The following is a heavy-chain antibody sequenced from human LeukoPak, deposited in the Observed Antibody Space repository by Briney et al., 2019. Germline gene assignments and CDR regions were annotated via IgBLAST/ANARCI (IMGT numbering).Heavy chain of an antibody. D-gene: IGHD1-14*01. CDR2: IYYSGST. Sequence: GSLRLSCAASGFTFSSYEMNWVRQPPGKGLEWIGSIYYSGSTNYNPSLKGRVTISVDTSKNQFSLKLSSVTAADTAVYYCARDGMKAYYYMDVWGKGTTVTISS. J-gene: IGHJ6*03. V-gene: IGHV4-59*12. CDR3: ARDGMKAYYYMDV. CDR1: GFTFSSYE.